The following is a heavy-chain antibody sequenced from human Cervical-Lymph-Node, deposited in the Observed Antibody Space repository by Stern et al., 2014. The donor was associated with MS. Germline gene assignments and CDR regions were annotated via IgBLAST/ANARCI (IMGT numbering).Heavy chain of an antibody. V-gene: IGHV1-46*01. CDR1: GYSVTRNY. CDR2: INPSGDNT. Sequence: QVQLMQSGAEVKKPGASVKVSCKASGYSVTRNYIHWVRQAPGQGLEWMGAINPSGDNTDYAQKFQGRLTMTRDTSTSTVNMELSSLRSEDTAVYYCVGRSGYYTFDPWGQGTLVTVSS. J-gene: IGHJ5*02. D-gene: IGHD3-3*01. CDR3: VGRSGYYTFDP.